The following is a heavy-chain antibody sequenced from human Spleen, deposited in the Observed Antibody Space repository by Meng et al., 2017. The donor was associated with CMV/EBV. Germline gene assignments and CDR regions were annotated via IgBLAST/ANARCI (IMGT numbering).Heavy chain of an antibody. CDR2: IYYSGST. CDR3: ARQSAEFSSSSFDY. V-gene: IGHV4-61*01. D-gene: IGHD6-6*01. Sequence: SETLSLTCTVSGGSVSSGSYYWSWIRQPPGKGLEWIGYIYYSGSTNYNPSLKSRVTISLDTSKKQFSLTLSSVTAADTAVYYCARQSAEFSSSSFDYWGQGTLVTVSS. J-gene: IGHJ4*02. CDR1: GGSVSSGSYY.